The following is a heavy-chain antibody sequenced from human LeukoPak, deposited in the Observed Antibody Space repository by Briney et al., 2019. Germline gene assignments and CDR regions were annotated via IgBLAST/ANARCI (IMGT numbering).Heavy chain of an antibody. CDR3: ARGAGRGYFYMDV. V-gene: IGHV4-59*01. Sequence: SETLSLTCTVSGGSISSYYWSWIRQPPGKGLEWIGYIYNSVSTNYNPSLKSRVTISVDTSKNQFSLRLSSVPAADTAVYYCARGAGRGYFYMDVWGKGTTVTVSS. J-gene: IGHJ6*03. D-gene: IGHD1-26*01. CDR1: GGSISSYY. CDR2: IYNSVST.